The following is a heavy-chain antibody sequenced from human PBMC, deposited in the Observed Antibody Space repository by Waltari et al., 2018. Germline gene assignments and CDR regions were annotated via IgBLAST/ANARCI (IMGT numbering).Heavy chain of an antibody. CDR1: GDTFTSYG. V-gene: IGHV1-69*01. Sequence: QVQLVQSGAEVKKPGSSVKVSCKASGDTFTSYGIHWVRQAPGQGREWMGGITPASTALIYAQSFQGRVTITADESTTTAYIEVSSLRSEDTAMYYCARDMRGAYLFPAPFDFWGQGTLVIVSS. CDR3: ARDMRGAYLFPAPFDF. J-gene: IGHJ4*02. D-gene: IGHD3-16*01. CDR2: ITPASTAL.